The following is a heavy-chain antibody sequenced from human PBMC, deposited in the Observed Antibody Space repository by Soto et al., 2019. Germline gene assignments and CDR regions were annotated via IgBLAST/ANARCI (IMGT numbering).Heavy chain of an antibody. CDR1: GFPFCSYG. D-gene: IGHD6-19*01. CDR2: LSYDGSNK. J-gene: IGHJ4*02. V-gene: IGHV3-30-3*01. Sequence: GGSVSLSCAPYGFPFCSYGIHWVRKEAGKGLERLAVLSYDGSNKYYADSVKGRLTISRDNCKNRLYLQINSLRAEDAAVYYCAREVAGNCDSWGQGT. CDR3: AREVAGNCDS.